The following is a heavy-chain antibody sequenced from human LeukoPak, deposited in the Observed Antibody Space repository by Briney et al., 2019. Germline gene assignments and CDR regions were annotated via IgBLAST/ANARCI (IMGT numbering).Heavy chain of an antibody. J-gene: IGHJ4*02. CDR2: ISGSGGST. Sequence: GGSLRLSCAASGFTFSSYAMSWVRQAPRKGLEWVSAISGSGGSTYYADSVEGRFTISRDNSKNTLYLQMNSLRAEDTAVYYCASPVVVVATREVDYWGQGTLVTVSS. D-gene: IGHD2-15*01. CDR3: ASPVVVVATREVDY. V-gene: IGHV3-23*01. CDR1: GFTFSSYA.